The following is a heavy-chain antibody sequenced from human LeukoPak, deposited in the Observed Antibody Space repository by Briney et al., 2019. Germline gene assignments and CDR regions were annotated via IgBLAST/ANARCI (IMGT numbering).Heavy chain of an antibody. V-gene: IGHV3-30*18. CDR3: AKGLASRIYELLLDYFDY. J-gene: IGHJ4*02. CDR1: GFTFSSFG. D-gene: IGHD2-21*01. CDR2: ISYDGSNK. Sequence: PGRSLRLSCAASGFTFSSFGMHWVRQAPGKGPEWVAVISYDGSNKYYADSVKGRFTISRDNSKNTLYLQMNSLRAEDTAVYYCAKGLASRIYELLLDYFDYWGQGTLVTVSS.